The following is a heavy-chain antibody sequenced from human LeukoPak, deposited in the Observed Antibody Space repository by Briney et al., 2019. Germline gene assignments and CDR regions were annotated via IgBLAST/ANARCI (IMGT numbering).Heavy chain of an antibody. CDR3: ARDLVLSYYGSGSYNWFDP. D-gene: IGHD3-10*01. V-gene: IGHV4-4*07. CDR1: GDSISSFY. J-gene: IGHJ5*02. CDR2: IYTSGST. Sequence: SETLSLTCTVSGDSISSFYWTRIRQPAGKGLEWIGRIYTSGSTNYNPSLKSRVTMSVDTSKNQFSLKLGSVTAADTAVYYCARDLVLSYYGSGSYNWFDPWGQGTLVTVSS.